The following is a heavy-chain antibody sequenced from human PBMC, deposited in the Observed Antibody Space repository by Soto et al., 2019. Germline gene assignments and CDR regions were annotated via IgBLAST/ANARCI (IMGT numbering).Heavy chain of an antibody. CDR1: GFTFSSYG. J-gene: IGHJ4*02. CDR3: AKAAAARPLDY. Sequence: GGSLRLSCAASGFTFSSYGMHWVGQAPGKGLEWVAVISYDGSNKYYADSVKGRFTISRDNSKNTLYLQMNSLRAEDTAVYYCAKAAAARPLDYWGQGTLVTVSS. V-gene: IGHV3-30*18. D-gene: IGHD6-6*01. CDR2: ISYDGSNK.